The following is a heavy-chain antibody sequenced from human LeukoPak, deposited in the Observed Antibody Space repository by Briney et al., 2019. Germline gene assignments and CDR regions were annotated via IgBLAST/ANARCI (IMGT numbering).Heavy chain of an antibody. CDR3: ARSMVVRGVMGNYFDP. V-gene: IGHV1-2*02. Sequence: GASVKVSCKASGYTFTGYFIHWVRQAPGQGLEWMGWINPKSGGTNYQQKFQDRVTITRDTSITTAYMEMSRLRSDDTAVYYCARSMVVRGVMGNYFDPWGQGTLVTVSS. CDR2: INPKSGGT. CDR1: GYTFTGYF. D-gene: IGHD3-10*01. J-gene: IGHJ5*02.